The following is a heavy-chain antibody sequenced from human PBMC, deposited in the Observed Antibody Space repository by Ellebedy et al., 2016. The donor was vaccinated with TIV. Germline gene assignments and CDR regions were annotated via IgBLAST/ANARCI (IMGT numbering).Heavy chain of an antibody. CDR3: ATRDYDLWSGVSYYYYMDV. V-gene: IGHV3-21*04. CDR1: GFTFNSYT. CDR2: ISSSGSYI. Sequence: GGSLRLXXAASGFTFNSYTMNWVRQAPGKGLEWVSSISSSGSYIYYADSVKGRFTISRDNSKNTLYLQMNSLRAEDTAVYYCATRDYDLWSGVSYYYYMDVWGKGTTVTVSS. D-gene: IGHD3-3*01. J-gene: IGHJ6*03.